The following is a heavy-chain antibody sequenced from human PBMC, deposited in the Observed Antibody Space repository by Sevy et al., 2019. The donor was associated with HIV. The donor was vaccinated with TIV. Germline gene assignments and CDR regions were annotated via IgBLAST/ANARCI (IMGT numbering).Heavy chain of an antibody. CDR2: IIPIFGTA. V-gene: IGHV1-69*13. D-gene: IGHD2-15*01. Sequence: ASVKVSCKASGGTFSSYAISWVRQAPGQGLEWMGGIIPIFGTANYAQKFQGRVTITADESTITAYMELSSLRSEDTTVYYCARDWGNCSGGSCYSSWFDPWGQGTLVTVSS. J-gene: IGHJ5*02. CDR3: ARDWGNCSGGSCYSSWFDP. CDR1: GGTFSSYA.